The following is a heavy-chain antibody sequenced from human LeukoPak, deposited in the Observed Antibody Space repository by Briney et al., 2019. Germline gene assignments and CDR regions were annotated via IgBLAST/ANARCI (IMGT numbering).Heavy chain of an antibody. CDR2: IKQDGSEK. Sequence: GGPLRLSCAASRFTFSSYWMSWVRQAPGKGLEWVANIKQDGSEKYYVDSVKGRFTISRDNAKNSLYLQMNSLRAEDTAVYYCARSSWHDYWGQGTLVTVSS. V-gene: IGHV3-7*01. D-gene: IGHD6-13*01. CDR3: ARSSWHDY. CDR1: RFTFSSYW. J-gene: IGHJ4*02.